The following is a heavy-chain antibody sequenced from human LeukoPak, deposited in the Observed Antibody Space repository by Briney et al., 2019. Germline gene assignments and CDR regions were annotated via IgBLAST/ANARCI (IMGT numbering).Heavy chain of an antibody. CDR2: IYYSGST. CDR3: ARGPIYSKQIPFDY. J-gene: IGHJ4*02. Sequence: PSETLSLTCTVSGGSTSSYYWSWIRQPPGKGLEWIGYIYYSGSTNYNPSLKSRVSMSVDASKNQFSLKLTSVTAADTAMYYCARGPIYSKQIPFDYWGQGTQVTVSS. V-gene: IGHV4-59*12. CDR1: GGSTSSYY. D-gene: IGHD4-11*01.